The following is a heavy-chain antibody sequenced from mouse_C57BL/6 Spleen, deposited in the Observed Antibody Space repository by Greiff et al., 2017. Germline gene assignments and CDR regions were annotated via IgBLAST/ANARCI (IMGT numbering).Heavy chain of an antibody. V-gene: IGHV5-9*01. Sequence: EVQLVESGGGLVKPGGSLKLSCAASGFTFSSYTMSWVRQTPEKRLEWVATISGGGGNTYYPDSVKGRFTISRDNAKNTLYLQMSSLRSEDTALYYCARQGITKAGGAWFAYWGQGTLVTVSA. CDR2: ISGGGGNT. CDR3: ARQGITKAGGAWFAY. D-gene: IGHD1-1*01. J-gene: IGHJ3*01. CDR1: GFTFSSYT.